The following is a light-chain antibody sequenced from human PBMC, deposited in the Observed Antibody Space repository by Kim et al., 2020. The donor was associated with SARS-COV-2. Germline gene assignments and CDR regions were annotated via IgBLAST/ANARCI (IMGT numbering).Light chain of an antibody. V-gene: IGKV1-5*01. CDR2: DAS. CDR3: QQYNSYST. J-gene: IGKJ2*01. CDR1: QSISSW. Sequence: DIQMTQSPSTLSASVGDRVTITCRASQSISSWLAWYQQKPGKAPKLLIYDASSLESGVPSRFSGSGSGTEFTLTISSLQPDDFATYYCQQYNSYSTCGQGTKLEI.